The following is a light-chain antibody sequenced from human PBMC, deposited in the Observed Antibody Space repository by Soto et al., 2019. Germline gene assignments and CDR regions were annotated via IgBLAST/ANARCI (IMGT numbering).Light chain of an antibody. CDR2: INNDGSH. CDR3: QTWGTGTHVV. CDR1: SGHSSNA. J-gene: IGLJ2*01. V-gene: IGLV4-69*01. Sequence: QLVLTQSPSASASLGASVKLTCTLTSGHSSNAIVWHQQQPKKGPRFLMKINNDGSHNKGDGIPDRFSGSSSGAERYLTISSLQSEDEGDYYCQTWGTGTHVVFGAGTKVTVL.